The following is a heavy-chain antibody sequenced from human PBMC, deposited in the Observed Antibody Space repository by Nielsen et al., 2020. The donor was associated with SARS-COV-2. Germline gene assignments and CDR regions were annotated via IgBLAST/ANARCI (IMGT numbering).Heavy chain of an antibody. J-gene: IGHJ5*02. V-gene: IGHV1-69*13. CDR1: GYTFTSYA. Sequence: SVKVSCKASGYTFTSYAISWVRQAPGQGLEWMGGIIPIFGTANYAQKFQGRVTITADESTSTAYMELSSLRSEDTAVYYCARDFGCSGGSCYSRGWFDPWGQGTLVTVSS. CDR3: ARDFGCSGGSCYSRGWFDP. CDR2: IIPIFGTA. D-gene: IGHD2-15*01.